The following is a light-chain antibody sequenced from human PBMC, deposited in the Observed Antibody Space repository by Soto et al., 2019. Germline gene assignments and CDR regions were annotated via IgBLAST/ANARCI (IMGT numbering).Light chain of an antibody. CDR1: SGHNTYI. V-gene: IGLV4-60*02. J-gene: IGLJ3*02. Sequence: QLVLTQSSSASASLGSSVKLTCILSSGHNTYIIAWHQQQPGKAPRFLMTLDRSGSYNRGSGVPDCFSGSSSGADRYLTISNLQFEDEGDYYCETWYSNTHKVFGGGTKVTVL. CDR2: LDRSGSY. CDR3: ETWYSNTHKV.